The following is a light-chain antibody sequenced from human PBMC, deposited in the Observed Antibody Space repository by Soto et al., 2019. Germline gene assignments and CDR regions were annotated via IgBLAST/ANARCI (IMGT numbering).Light chain of an antibody. J-gene: IGLJ1*01. CDR2: DVN. CDR3: ASYTTTHTRV. V-gene: IGLV2-14*01. CDR1: SSDVGGYDF. Sequence: QSALTQPASVSGSPGQSITISCTGSSSDVGGYDFVSWYQHHPGKAPKLIIYDVNNRPSGLSNRFSGSKSGNTTSLTISGLQTEDEGDYYCASYTTTHTRVFGSGIKVTVL.